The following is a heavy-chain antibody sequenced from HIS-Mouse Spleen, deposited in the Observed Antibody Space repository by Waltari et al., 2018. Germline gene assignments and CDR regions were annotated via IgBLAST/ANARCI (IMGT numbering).Heavy chain of an antibody. J-gene: IGHJ2*01. Sequence: QLQLQESGPGLVKPSETLSLTCTVSGGSISSNRYSWGWIRPPPGKGLEWIGSIYDCGSTYYNQSLKSRVTISVDTSKNQFSLKLSSVTAADTAVYYCAREIPYSSSWYDWYFDLWGRGTLVTVSS. CDR2: IYDCGST. CDR3: AREIPYSSSWYDWYFDL. D-gene: IGHD6-13*01. V-gene: IGHV4-39*07. CDR1: GGSISSNRYS.